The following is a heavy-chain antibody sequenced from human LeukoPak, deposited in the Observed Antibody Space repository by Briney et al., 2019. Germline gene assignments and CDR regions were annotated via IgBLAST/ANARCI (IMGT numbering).Heavy chain of an antibody. V-gene: IGHV7-4-1*02. Sequence: ASVKVSCKTSGYIFTGYPMSWVRQAPGQGLEWMGWINTYTGNPTYAQGFTSRFVFSLDTAVSTAYLQISSLKADDTAVYYCVREGDMVYFDPWGQGTLVLVSS. D-gene: IGHD3-16*01. CDR1: GYIFTGYP. CDR2: INTYTGNP. J-gene: IGHJ5*02. CDR3: VREGDMVYFDP.